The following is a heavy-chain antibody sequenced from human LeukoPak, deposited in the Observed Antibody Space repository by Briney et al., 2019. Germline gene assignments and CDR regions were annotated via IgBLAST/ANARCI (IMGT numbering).Heavy chain of an antibody. J-gene: IGHJ6*02. D-gene: IGHD3-3*01. V-gene: IGHV3-30*18. CDR2: ISYDGSNK. CDR1: GFTFSSYG. Sequence: GRSLRLSCAASGFTFSSYGMHWVRQAPGKGLEWVAVISYDGSNKYYADSVKGRFTISRDNSKNTLYLQMNSLRAEDTAVYYCANGVRSYYYYGMDVWGQGTTVTVSS. CDR3: ANGVRSYYYYGMDV.